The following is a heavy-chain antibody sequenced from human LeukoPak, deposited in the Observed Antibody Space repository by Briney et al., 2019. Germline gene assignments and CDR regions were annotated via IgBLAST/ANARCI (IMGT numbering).Heavy chain of an antibody. Sequence: SETLSLTCTVCGGSFSGYYWSWIRQPPGKGLEWIGEINHSGSTNYNPSLKSRVTISVDTSKNQFSLKLSSVTAADTAVYYCARHEFAPFDYWGQGTLVTVSS. V-gene: IGHV4-34*01. CDR2: INHSGST. CDR1: GGSFSGYY. J-gene: IGHJ4*02. CDR3: ARHEFAPFDY. D-gene: IGHD2-21*01.